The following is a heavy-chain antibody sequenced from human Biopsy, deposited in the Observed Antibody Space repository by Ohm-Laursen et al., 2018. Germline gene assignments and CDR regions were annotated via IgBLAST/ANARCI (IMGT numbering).Heavy chain of an antibody. D-gene: IGHD4-17*01. CDR2: ITGGGNYI. CDR1: GVTLSGYA. J-gene: IGHJ4*02. V-gene: IGHV3-21*06. CDR3: ATAAYAPPYFDL. Sequence: SLRLSCTASGVTLSGYAMNWVRQAPGKGLEWVSSITGGGNYINYADSGRGRFTISRDNSKNSVYLVMSSLRAEDTAVYFCATAAYAPPYFDLWGRGTVVTVSS.